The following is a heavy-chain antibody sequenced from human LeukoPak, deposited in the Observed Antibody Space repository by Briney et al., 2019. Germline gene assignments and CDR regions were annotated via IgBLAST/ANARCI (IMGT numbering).Heavy chain of an antibody. CDR2: IYYSGST. J-gene: IGHJ5*02. V-gene: IGHV4-59*01. CDR3: ARDRTYYGSGSSGFDP. CDR1: GGSISSYY. Sequence: TSETLSLTCTVSGGSISSYYWSWIRQPPGKGLEWIGYIYYSGSTNYNPSLKSRVTISVDTSKNQFSLKLSSVTAADTAVYYCARDRTYYGSGSSGFDPWGQGTLVTVSS. D-gene: IGHD3-10*01.